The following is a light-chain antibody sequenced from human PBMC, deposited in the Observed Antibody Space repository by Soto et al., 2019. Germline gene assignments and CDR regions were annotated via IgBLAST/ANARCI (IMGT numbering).Light chain of an antibody. V-gene: IGKV3-20*01. J-gene: IGKJ1*01. Sequence: ELVLTQSPVALSLSSGERATLSCRASQSVSSTLLTWYQQKPGQAPRLLIYGVSSRATGIPDRFSGSGSGTDFTLTISRVEPEDFAVYFGPHYGDSSWTFGQGSRVEIK. CDR2: GVS. CDR3: PHYGDSSWT. CDR1: QSVSSTL.